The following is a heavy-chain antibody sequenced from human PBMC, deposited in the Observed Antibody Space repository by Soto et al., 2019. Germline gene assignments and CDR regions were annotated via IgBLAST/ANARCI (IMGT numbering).Heavy chain of an antibody. CDR1: GFIFSSYG. J-gene: IGHJ4*02. Sequence: PGGSLRLSCAASGFIFSSYGMHWVRQAPGKGLEWVAGIWYDGSNTFYSDAVKGRFSISRDNSKNTVDLQMNGLRAEDTAVYYCARGSIPGSSWGRGYYFDYWGQGTLVTVSS. D-gene: IGHD6-13*01. CDR2: IWYDGSNT. V-gene: IGHV3-33*01. CDR3: ARGSIPGSSWGRGYYFDY.